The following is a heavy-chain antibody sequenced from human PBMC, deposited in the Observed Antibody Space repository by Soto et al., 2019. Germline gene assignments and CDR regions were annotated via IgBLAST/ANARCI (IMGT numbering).Heavy chain of an antibody. CDR2: IYYSGNT. D-gene: IGHD5-12*01. Sequence: PSETLSLTCTVSGASVGRDDYYWSWIRQQPGKGLEWIGYIYYSGNTNYNPSLKSRLTISVDTSKNQFSLQLRSVTAADTAVYYCASTWIGSPFGFWGQGSLLTVSS. CDR3: ASTWIGSPFGF. V-gene: IGHV4-31*03. J-gene: IGHJ4*02. CDR1: GASVGRDDYY.